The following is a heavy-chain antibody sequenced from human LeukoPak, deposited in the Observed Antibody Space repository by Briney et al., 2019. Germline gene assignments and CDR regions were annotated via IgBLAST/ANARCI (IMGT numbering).Heavy chain of an antibody. CDR1: GYTFTSYY. Sequence: ASVKVSCKASGYTFTSYYMHWVRQAPGQGLEWMGIINPSGGSTSYAQKFQGRVTITRNTSISTAYMELSSLRSEDTAVYYCARSRTYYYDSSGYYYNHYYYYYMDVWGKGTTVTVSS. D-gene: IGHD3-22*01. V-gene: IGHV1-46*01. CDR3: ARSRTYYYDSSGYYYNHYYYYYMDV. J-gene: IGHJ6*03. CDR2: INPSGGST.